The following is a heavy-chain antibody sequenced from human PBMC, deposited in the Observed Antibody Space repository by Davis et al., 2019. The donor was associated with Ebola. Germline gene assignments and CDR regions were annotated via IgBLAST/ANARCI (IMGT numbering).Heavy chain of an antibody. D-gene: IGHD4-17*01. V-gene: IGHV3-23*01. CDR2: ISGSGYST. CDR1: GFIFSTSA. Sequence: GGSLRLSCATSGFIFSTSAISWVPPVPGKGLEWAAGISGSGYSTYYADSVKGRFTISRDNSKNTLFLQMNSLRAEDTAVYYCAKALEEDSGDPEVALHYWGQGTLVTVSS. J-gene: IGHJ4*02. CDR3: AKALEEDSGDPEVALHY.